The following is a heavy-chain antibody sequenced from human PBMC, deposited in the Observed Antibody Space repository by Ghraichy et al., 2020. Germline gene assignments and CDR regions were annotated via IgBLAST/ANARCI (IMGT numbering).Heavy chain of an antibody. V-gene: IGHV4-34*01. CDR3: ARGRVFGVVGNWFDP. CDR2: INHSGST. Sequence: SETLSLTCAVYGGSFSGYYWSWIRQPPGKGLEWIGEINHSGSTNYNPSLKSRVTISVDTSKNQFSLKLSSVTAADTAVYYCARGRVFGVVGNWFDPWGQGTLVTVS. J-gene: IGHJ5*02. D-gene: IGHD3-3*01. CDR1: GGSFSGYY.